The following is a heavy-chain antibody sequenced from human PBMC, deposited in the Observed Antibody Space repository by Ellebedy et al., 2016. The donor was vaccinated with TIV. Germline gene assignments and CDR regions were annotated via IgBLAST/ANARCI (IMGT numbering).Heavy chain of an antibody. J-gene: IGHJ4*02. CDR3: ARRRAVTSIRYFDY. V-gene: IGHV3-23*01. CDR2: ITATGGTT. Sequence: PGGSLRLSCAASGFTFSGCAMSWVRQTPMKGLEWVSHITATGGTTYYADSVKGRFTISRDNSKNTLYLQMNSLRADDTAVYYCARRRAVTSIRYFDYWGLGTLVTVSS. D-gene: IGHD2-21*02. CDR1: GFTFSGCA.